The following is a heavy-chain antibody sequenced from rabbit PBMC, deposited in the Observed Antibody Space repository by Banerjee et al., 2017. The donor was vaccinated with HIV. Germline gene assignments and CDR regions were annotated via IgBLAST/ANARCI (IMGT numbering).Heavy chain of an antibody. J-gene: IGHJ3*01. CDR2: IGAGSGAT. CDR3: TRGSAYAGAGYAL. CDR1: GLDFSSYS. D-gene: IGHD4-2*01. V-gene: IGHV1S45*01. Sequence: QQQLVESGGGLVKPGASLTLSCKASGLDFSSYSMSWVRQAPGKGLEWIGCIGAGSGATYYATWAKGRFTISKTSSTTVALQMTSLTAADTATCFCTRGSAYAGAGYALWGQGTLVTVS.